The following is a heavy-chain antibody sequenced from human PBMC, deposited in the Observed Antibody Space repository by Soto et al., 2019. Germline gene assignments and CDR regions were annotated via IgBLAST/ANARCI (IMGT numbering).Heavy chain of an antibody. CDR2: IYYSGST. Sequence: LSLTCTVSGGSISSYYWSWIRQPPGKGLEWIGYIYYSGSTNYNPSLKSRVTISVDTSKNQFSLKLSSVTAADTAVYYCARDSGAARAYYYYGMDVWGQGTTVTVSS. CDR1: GGSISSYY. CDR3: ARDSGAARAYYYYGMDV. V-gene: IGHV4-59*01. D-gene: IGHD6-6*01. J-gene: IGHJ6*02.